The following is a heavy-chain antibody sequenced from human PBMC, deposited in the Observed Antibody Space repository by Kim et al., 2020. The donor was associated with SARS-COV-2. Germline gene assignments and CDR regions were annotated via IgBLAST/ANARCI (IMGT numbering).Heavy chain of an antibody. CDR3: ARDNTDLPLSSGWYWFDP. CDR2: ISSSGSTI. CDR1: GFTFSDYH. Sequence: GGSLRLSCAASGFTFSDYHMSWIRQAPGKGLEWVSYISSSGSTIYYADSVKGRFTISRDNAKNSLYLQMNSLRAEDTAVYYCARDNTDLPLSSGWYWFDPWGQGTLVTVSS. V-gene: IGHV3-11*01. D-gene: IGHD6-19*01. J-gene: IGHJ5*02.